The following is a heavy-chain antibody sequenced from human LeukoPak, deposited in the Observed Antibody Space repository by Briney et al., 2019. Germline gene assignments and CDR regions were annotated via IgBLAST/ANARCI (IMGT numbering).Heavy chain of an antibody. J-gene: IGHJ3*02. CDR3: VRKNRDFNAAFDI. Sequence: GGSLRLSCAASGFAVSDNYMSWVRQAPGKGLEWVSITYSDSSTNYADSVKGRFTISRDTSQNTLSLQMNSLRAEDTAVYYCVRKNRDFNAAFDIWGQGTVVTVSS. V-gene: IGHV3-53*01. CDR1: GFAVSDNY. CDR2: TYSDSST. D-gene: IGHD2-21*02.